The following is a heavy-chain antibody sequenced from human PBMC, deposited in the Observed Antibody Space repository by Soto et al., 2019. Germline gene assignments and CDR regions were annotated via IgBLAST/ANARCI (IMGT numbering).Heavy chain of an antibody. CDR2: ISYDGSNK. V-gene: IGHV3-30*18. Sequence: GGSLRLSCAASGFTFSSYGMHWVRQAPGEGLEWVAVISYDGSNKYYADSVKGRFTISRDNSKNTLYLQMNSLRAEDTAVYYCAKDRGRDEWYNWFDPWGQGTLVTVSS. D-gene: IGHD2-8*01. CDR1: GFTFSSYG. J-gene: IGHJ5*02. CDR3: AKDRGRDEWYNWFDP.